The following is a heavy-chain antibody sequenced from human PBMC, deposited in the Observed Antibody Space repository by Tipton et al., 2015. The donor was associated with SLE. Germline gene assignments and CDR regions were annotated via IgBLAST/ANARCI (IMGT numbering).Heavy chain of an antibody. CDR3: AGEPSMVGAFDI. D-gene: IGHD3-10*01. V-gene: IGHV4-39*07. CDR1: GGSISSSSYY. J-gene: IGHJ3*02. Sequence: TLSLTCIVSGGSISSSSYYWGWIRQPPGKGLEWIGSIYYSGSTYYNPSLKSRVTISVDTSKNQFSLKLSSVTAADTAVYYCAGEPSMVGAFDIWGQGTMVTVSS. CDR2: IYYSGST.